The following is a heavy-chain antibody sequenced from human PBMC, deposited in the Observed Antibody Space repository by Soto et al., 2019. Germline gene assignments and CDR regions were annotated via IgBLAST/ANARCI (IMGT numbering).Heavy chain of an antibody. J-gene: IGHJ3*02. D-gene: IGHD3-10*01. V-gene: IGHV1-69*13. CDR2: IIPIFGTA. CDR1: GGTFSSYA. CDR3: ARDNQGVRGVFSAFDI. Sequence: SVKVSCKASGGTFSSYAISRVRQAPGQGLEWMGGIIPIFGTANYAQKFQGRVTITADESTSTAYMELSSLRSEDTAVYYCARDNQGVRGVFSAFDIWGQGTMGTVSS.